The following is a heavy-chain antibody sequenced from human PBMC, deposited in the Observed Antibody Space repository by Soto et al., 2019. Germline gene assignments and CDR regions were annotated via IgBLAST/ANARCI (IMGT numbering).Heavy chain of an antibody. J-gene: IGHJ4*02. Sequence: EVQLLESGGGLVQPGGSLRLSCAASGFTFSSYAMSWVRQAPGKGLEWVSAISGSGGSTYYADSVKGRFTISRDNSKNTLYLQMNSLRADDTAVYYCAKGTAITIFGVVTYDVWGQGTLVTVSS. CDR3: AKGTAITIFGVVTYDV. D-gene: IGHD3-3*01. CDR2: ISGSGGST. CDR1: GFTFSSYA. V-gene: IGHV3-23*01.